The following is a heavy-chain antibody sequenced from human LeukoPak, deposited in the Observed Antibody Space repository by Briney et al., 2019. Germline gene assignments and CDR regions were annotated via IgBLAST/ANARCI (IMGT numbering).Heavy chain of an antibody. D-gene: IGHD6-19*01. CDR2: ISGGGGTT. CDR3: ARGTPSSSGWLYYGMDV. Sequence: GGSLRLSCAASGFTFRSKAMSWVRQAPGKGLEWVSAISGGGGTTYYADSVKGRFTISRDNSKNTLYLQMNSLRAEDTAVYYCARGTPSSSGWLYYGMDVWGQGTTVTVSS. V-gene: IGHV3-23*01. J-gene: IGHJ6*02. CDR1: GFTFRSKA.